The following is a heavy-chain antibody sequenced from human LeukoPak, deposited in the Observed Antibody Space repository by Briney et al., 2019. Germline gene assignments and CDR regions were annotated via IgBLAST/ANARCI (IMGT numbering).Heavy chain of an antibody. J-gene: IGHJ5*01. CDR3: ATAVSVAGDS. Sequence: PGGSLRLSCAASGFIFSTNWMSWFRQAPGKGLEWVAHIKPDGSETYYVDPVKGRFTISRDNAKNSLYLQMYSLRADDTAVYYCATAVSVAGDSWGQGTLVTVSS. CDR2: IKPDGSET. CDR1: GFIFSTNW. V-gene: IGHV3-7*01. D-gene: IGHD6-19*01.